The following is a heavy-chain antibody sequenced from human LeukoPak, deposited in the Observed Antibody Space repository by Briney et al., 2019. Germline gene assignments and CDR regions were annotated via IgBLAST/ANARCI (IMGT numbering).Heavy chain of an antibody. CDR1: GVSIIASDW. V-gene: IGHV4-4*02. J-gene: IGHJ3*02. CDR2: VFHTGSR. CDR3: SRRNSLYDAFDI. Sequence: SETLSLTCTVSGVSIIASDWWTWVRQAPGKGLEWVGEVFHTGSRNYSPSLKGRITISIDKYKSQIYLQLNSVTAADAAVYFCSRRNSLYDAFDIWGPGRLIAVSS.